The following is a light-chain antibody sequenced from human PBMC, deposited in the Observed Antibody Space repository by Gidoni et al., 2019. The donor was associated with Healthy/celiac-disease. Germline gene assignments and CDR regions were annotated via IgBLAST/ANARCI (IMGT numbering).Light chain of an antibody. J-gene: IGLJ2*01. CDR2: DDS. V-gene: IGLV3-21*02. Sequence: SYVLTQPPSVSVAPGQTARIPGWGNNSGSKSGHWYQQKPGPAPVLVCDDDSDRPSGIPERFSGSNSGNTATLTIGRVEVGDEADYYCQVWDSSSDHVVFGGGTKLTV. CDR1: NSGSKS. CDR3: QVWDSSSDHVV.